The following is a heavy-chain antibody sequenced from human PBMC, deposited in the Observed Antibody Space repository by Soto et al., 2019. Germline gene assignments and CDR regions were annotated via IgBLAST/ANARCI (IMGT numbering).Heavy chain of an antibody. CDR2: IYSGGRN. V-gene: IGHV4-4*07. J-gene: IGHJ4*02. CDR1: GGSISSFY. Sequence: WETLSLTCTVSGGSISSFYWSWIRQPAGKGLEWIGRIYSGGRNNYNPSLKSRVTMSVDTSKNQFSLRLSSVTAADPAMYYCARATSRWDYWGQGTLVTVSS. D-gene: IGHD6-13*01. CDR3: ARATSRWDY.